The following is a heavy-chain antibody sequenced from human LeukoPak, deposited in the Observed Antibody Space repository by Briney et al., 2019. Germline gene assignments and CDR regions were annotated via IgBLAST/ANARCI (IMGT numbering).Heavy chain of an antibody. CDR2: ISAYNGNT. CDR1: GYTFISYG. Sequence: GASVKVSCKASGYTFISYGISWVRQAPGQGLEWMGWISAYNGNTNYARKLQGRVTMTTDTSTSTAYMELRSLRSDDTAVYYCARGEASSGWYFFDYWGQGTLVTVSS. J-gene: IGHJ4*02. V-gene: IGHV1-18*01. CDR3: ARGEASSGWYFFDY. D-gene: IGHD6-19*01.